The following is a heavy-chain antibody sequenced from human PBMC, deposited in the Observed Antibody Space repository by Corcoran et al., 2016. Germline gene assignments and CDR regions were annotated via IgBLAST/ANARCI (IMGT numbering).Heavy chain of an antibody. D-gene: IGHD4-17*01. V-gene: IGHV3-15*07. Sequence: NVSNAWMNWVRQAPGKGLEWVGRIKSKTDGGTTDYAAPVKGRFTISRDDSKNTLYLQMNSLKTEDTAVYYCTTDFGDYGGYAFDIWGQGTMVTVSS. CDR3: TTDFGDYGGYAFDI. J-gene: IGHJ3*02. CDR1: NVSNAW. CDR2: IKSKTDGGTT.